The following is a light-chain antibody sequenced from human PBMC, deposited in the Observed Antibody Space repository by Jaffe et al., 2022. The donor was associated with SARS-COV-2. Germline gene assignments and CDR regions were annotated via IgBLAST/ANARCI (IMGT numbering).Light chain of an antibody. CDR3: QAWDSITGV. CDR2: QNM. J-gene: IGLJ3*02. CDR1: KLGDKS. Sequence: SYELTQPPSVSVSPGQTATITCSGDKLGDKSASWYQQKPGQSPVLVIYQNMKRPSGIPERFSGSSSGNTATLTISGTQAMDEADYYCQAWDSITGVFGGGTKLTVL. V-gene: IGLV3-1*01.